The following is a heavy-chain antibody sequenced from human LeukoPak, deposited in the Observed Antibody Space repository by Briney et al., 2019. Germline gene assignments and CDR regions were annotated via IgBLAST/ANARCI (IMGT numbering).Heavy chain of an antibody. D-gene: IGHD2-2*01. CDR3: AKWRTRSWSEPAS. J-gene: IGHJ5*02. CDR2: INEDGSRK. CDR1: GFTFSTYW. V-gene: IGHV3-7*05. Sequence: PGGSLRLSCAASGFTFSTYWMTWVRQAPGKGLEWVANINEDGSRKSYVDSVEGRFTISRDNAKSSLHLQMNSLRAEDTAVYYCAKWRTRSWSEPASWGQGTLVTVSS.